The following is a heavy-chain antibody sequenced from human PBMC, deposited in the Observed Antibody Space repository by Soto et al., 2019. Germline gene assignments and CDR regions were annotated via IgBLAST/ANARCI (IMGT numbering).Heavy chain of an antibody. V-gene: IGHV4-59*08. CDR1: GGSISSYY. Sequence: SETLSLTCTVSGGSISSYYWSWIRQPPGKGLEWIGYIYYSGSTNYNPSLKSRVTISVDTSRNQFSLKLTSVTAADTAVYYCARGGGSPDYWGQGTLVTSPQ. CDR3: ARGGGSPDY. CDR2: IYYSGST. J-gene: IGHJ4*02. D-gene: IGHD1-26*01.